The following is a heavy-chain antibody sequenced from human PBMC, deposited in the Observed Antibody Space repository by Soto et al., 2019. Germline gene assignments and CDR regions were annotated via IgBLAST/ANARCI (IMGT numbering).Heavy chain of an antibody. CDR3: ASAPPVYGPLRAAYYYGMDV. V-gene: IGHV4-31*03. Sequence: SETLSLTCTVSGGSISSGGYYWSWIRQHPGKGLEWIGYIYYSGSTYYNPSLKSRVTISVDTSKNQFSLKLSSVTAADTAVYYCASAPPVYGPLRAAYYYGMDVWGQGTTVTVSS. J-gene: IGHJ6*02. CDR1: GGSISSGGYY. CDR2: IYYSGST. D-gene: IGHD6-25*01.